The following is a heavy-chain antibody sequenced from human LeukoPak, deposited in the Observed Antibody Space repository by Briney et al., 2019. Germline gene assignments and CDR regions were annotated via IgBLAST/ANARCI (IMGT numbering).Heavy chain of an antibody. CDR2: ISGSGGGT. V-gene: IGHV3-23*01. D-gene: IGHD1-26*01. CDR3: AKNRGAGSHYYYHMNV. CDR1: GFNLSPYV. J-gene: IGHJ6*03. Sequence: GGSLRLSCAASGFNLSPYVMSWVRQAAGKGLEWVSVISGSGGGTYYADSVKGRFTISRDNSENTLYLQLNSLRVEDTAVYYCAKNRGAGSHYYYHMNVWGKGTTVTVSS.